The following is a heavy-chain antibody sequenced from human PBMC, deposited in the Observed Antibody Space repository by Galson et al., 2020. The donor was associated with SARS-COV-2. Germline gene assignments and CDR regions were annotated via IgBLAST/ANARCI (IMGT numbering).Heavy chain of an antibody. Sequence: GGSLRLSCAASGFTFSSYAMHWVRQAPGKGLEWVAVISYDGSNKYYADSVKGRFTISRDNSKNTLYLQMNSLRAEDTAVYYCAREAVRTIDYWGQGTLVTVSS. CDR1: GFTFSSYA. V-gene: IGHV3-30*04. CDR2: ISYDGSNK. D-gene: IGHD3-10*01. J-gene: IGHJ4*02. CDR3: AREAVRTIDY.